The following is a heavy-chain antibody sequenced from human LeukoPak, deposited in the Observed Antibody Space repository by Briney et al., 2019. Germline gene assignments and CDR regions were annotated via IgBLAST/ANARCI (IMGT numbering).Heavy chain of an antibody. Sequence: GGSLRLSCAASEFTFSNYNMNWVRQAPGKGLEWISYISSSSDSIYYADSVKGRFTISRDNVKNSLYLQMNSLRAEDTAVYYCATDTYSLGKDYWGQGTLVTVSS. D-gene: IGHD2-15*01. V-gene: IGHV3-48*01. CDR2: ISSSSDSI. J-gene: IGHJ4*02. CDR3: ATDTYSLGKDY. CDR1: EFTFSNYN.